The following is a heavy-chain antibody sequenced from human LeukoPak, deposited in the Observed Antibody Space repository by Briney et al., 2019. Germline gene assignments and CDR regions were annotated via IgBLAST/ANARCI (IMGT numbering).Heavy chain of an antibody. CDR2: IYTSGST. J-gene: IGHJ3*02. CDR1: GGSISSYY. V-gene: IGHV4-4*07. D-gene: IGHD6-13*01. Sequence: SETLSLTCTVSGGSISSYYWSWIRQPAGKGLEWIGRIYTSGSTNYNPSLKSRVTMSVDTSKNQFSLKLSSVTAADTAVYYCAIQRESGSIAAAGTPAFDIWGQGTMVTVSS. CDR3: AIQRESGSIAAAGTPAFDI.